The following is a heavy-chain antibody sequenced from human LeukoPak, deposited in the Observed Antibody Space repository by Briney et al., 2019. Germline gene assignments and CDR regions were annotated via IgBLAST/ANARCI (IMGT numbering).Heavy chain of an antibody. D-gene: IGHD3-22*01. CDR2: IYYSGST. CDR3: ARDAPLTYYYDSSGYYPHDAFDI. J-gene: IGHJ3*02. CDR1: GGSISSSSYY. V-gene: IGHV4-39*07. Sequence: PSETLSLTCTVSGGSISSSSYYWGWIRQPPGKGLEWIGSIYYSGSTYYNPSLKSRVTISVDTSKNQFSLKLSSVTAADTAVYYCARDAPLTYYYDSSGYYPHDAFDIWGQGTMVTVSS.